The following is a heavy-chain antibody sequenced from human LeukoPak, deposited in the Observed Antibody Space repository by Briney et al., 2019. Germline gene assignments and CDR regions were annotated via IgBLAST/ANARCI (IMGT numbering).Heavy chain of an antibody. J-gene: IGHJ3*02. D-gene: IGHD4-23*01. V-gene: IGHV1-18*01. CDR3: ARVSYYGGPTPNDAFDI. CDR1: GYTFTSYG. CDR2: ISAYNGNT. Sequence: ASVKVSCKASGYTFTSYGISWVRQAPGQGLEWMGWISAYNGNTNYAQKLQGRVTMTTDTSTSTAYMELRSLRSDDTAVYYCARVSYYGGPTPNDAFDIWGQGTMVTVSS.